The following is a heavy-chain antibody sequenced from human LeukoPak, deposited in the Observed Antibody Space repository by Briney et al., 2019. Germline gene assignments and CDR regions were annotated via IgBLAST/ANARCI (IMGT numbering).Heavy chain of an antibody. CDR3: ARIYNDTNGNHNQAFDM. D-gene: IGHD3-22*01. V-gene: IGHV4-34*01. J-gene: IGHJ3*02. CDR2: INHSGST. Sequence: PSETLSLTCAVYGGSFSGYYWSWIRQPPGKGLEWIGEINHSGSTNYNPSLKSRLTISVDASKSQVSLKLSSVTPADTAVYYCARIYNDTNGNHNQAFDMWGQGTMVTVSS. CDR1: GGSFSGYY.